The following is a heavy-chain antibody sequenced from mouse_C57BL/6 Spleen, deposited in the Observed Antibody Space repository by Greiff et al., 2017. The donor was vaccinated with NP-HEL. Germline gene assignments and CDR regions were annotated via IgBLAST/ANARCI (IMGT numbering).Heavy chain of an antibody. J-gene: IGHJ4*01. CDR3: ARGYDYDRHYYAMDY. V-gene: IGHV5-16*01. CDR2: INYDGSST. CDR1: GFTFSDYY. Sequence: EVQVVESEGGLVQPGSSMKLSCTASGFTFSDYYMAWVRQVPEKGLEWVANINYDGSSTYYLDSLKSRFIISRDNAKNILYLQMSSLKSEDTATYYCARGYDYDRHYYAMDYWGQGTSVTVSS. D-gene: IGHD2-4*01.